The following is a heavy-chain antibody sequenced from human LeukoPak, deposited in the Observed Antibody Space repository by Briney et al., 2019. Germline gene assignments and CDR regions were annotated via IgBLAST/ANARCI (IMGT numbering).Heavy chain of an antibody. D-gene: IGHD2-2*01. CDR3: ARRISFCSSNSCRYFDY. J-gene: IGHJ4*02. CDR1: GYSFTSYW. V-gene: IGHV5-51*01. Sequence: PGESLKISCKGSGYSFTSYWIGWVRQMPGKGLEWMGIIYPGDSDTRYSPSFQGQVTISADKSISTAYLQWSSLKASDTAMYYCARRISFCSSNSCRYFDYWGQGTLVTVSS. CDR2: IYPGDSDT.